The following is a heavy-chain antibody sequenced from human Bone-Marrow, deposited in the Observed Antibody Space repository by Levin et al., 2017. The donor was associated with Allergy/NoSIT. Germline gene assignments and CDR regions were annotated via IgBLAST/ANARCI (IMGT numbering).Heavy chain of an antibody. J-gene: IGHJ4*02. V-gene: IGHV3-30*18. D-gene: IGHD3-22*01. CDR2: ISYDGSNK. CDR3: AKTVNYYDSSGYGNYYFDY. CDR1: GFTFSSYG. Sequence: GGSLRLSCAASGFTFSSYGMHWVRQAPGKGLEWVAVISYDGSNKYYADSVKGRFTISRDNSKNTLYLQMNSLRAEDTAVYYCAKTVNYYDSSGYGNYYFDYWGQGTLVTVSS.